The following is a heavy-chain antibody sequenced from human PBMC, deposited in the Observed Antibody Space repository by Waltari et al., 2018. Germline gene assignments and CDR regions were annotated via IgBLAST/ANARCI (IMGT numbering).Heavy chain of an antibody. CDR2: IYYSGST. Sequence: QVQLQESGPGLVKPSETLSLTCTVSGGSISSYYWSWIRQPPGKGLEWIGYIYYSGSTTSNPSLTSRVTISVDTSKNQFSLKLSSVTAADTAVYYCARAPYCGGDCHRDKWRFDPWGQGTLVTVSS. J-gene: IGHJ5*02. D-gene: IGHD2-21*01. V-gene: IGHV4-59*12. CDR1: GGSISSYY. CDR3: ARAPYCGGDCHRDKWRFDP.